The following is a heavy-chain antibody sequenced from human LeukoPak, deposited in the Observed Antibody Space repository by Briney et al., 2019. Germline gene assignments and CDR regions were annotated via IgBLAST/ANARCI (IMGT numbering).Heavy chain of an antibody. Sequence: SVKVSCKASGGTFSSYAISWVRQAPGQGLEWMGRIIPILGIANYAQKFQGRVTITADKSTSTAYMELSSLRSEDTAVYYCASSSPSSGSFLFDYWGQGTLVTVSS. CDR1: GGTFSSYA. CDR3: ASSSPSSGSFLFDY. V-gene: IGHV1-69*04. D-gene: IGHD1-26*01. J-gene: IGHJ4*02. CDR2: IIPILGIA.